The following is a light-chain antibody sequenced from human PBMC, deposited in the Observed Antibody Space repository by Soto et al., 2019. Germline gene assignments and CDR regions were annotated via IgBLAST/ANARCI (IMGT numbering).Light chain of an antibody. CDR2: LGF. CDR1: QTLLSTHDYNY. CDR3: RQGLVTWFP. Sequence: IVLTQSPLSLSVTPGEPASISCRSSQTLLSTHDYNYLDWYLHKPGQSPQVLIYLGFNRASGVPDRFSGIGSGTDFTLQISRVEAEDVGVYCCRQGLVTWFPVGVGTKFDIK. J-gene: IGKJ4*01. V-gene: IGKV2-28*01.